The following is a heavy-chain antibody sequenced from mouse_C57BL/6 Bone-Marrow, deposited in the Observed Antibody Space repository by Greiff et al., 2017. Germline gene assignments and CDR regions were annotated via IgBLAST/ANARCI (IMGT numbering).Heavy chain of an antibody. D-gene: IGHD1-1*01. V-gene: IGHV8-12*01. CDR3: ARSDYGSSPWYFDV. CDR2: IYWDDDK. Sequence: VKLVESGPGILQSSQTLSLTCSFSGFSLSTSGMGVSWIRQPSGKGLEWLAHIYWDDDKRNNPSLKSRLTISKDTSRNQVFLKITSVDTADTATYYCARSDYGSSPWYFDVWGTGTTVTVSS. CDR1: GFSLSTSGMG. J-gene: IGHJ1*03.